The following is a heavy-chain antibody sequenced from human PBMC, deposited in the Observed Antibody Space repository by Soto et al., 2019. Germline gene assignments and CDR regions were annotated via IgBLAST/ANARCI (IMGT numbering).Heavy chain of an antibody. D-gene: IGHD3-22*01. J-gene: IGHJ4*02. V-gene: IGHV1-69*13. Sequence: AASVKVSCKASGGTFSSYAISWVRQAPGQGLEWMGGIIPIFGTANYAQKFQGRVTITADESTSTAYMELGSLRSEDTAVYYCARGIHTMIRSLGYWGQGTLVTVSS. CDR2: IIPIFGTA. CDR3: ARGIHTMIRSLGY. CDR1: GGTFSSYA.